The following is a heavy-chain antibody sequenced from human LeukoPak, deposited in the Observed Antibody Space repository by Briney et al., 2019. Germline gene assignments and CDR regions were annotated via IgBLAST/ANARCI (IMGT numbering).Heavy chain of an antibody. V-gene: IGHV3-23*01. Sequence: GGSLRLSCAASGFTFSSYAMSWVRQAPGKGLEWVSAISGSGGSTYYADSVKGRFTISRDNSKNTLYLQMNSLRAEDTAVYYCASHSSSSFPPYYMDVWGKGTTVTISS. CDR2: ISGSGGST. D-gene: IGHD6-13*01. CDR1: GFTFSSYA. J-gene: IGHJ6*03. CDR3: ASHSSSSFPPYYMDV.